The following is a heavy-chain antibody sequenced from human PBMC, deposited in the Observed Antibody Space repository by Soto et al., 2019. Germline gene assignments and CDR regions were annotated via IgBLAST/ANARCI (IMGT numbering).Heavy chain of an antibody. CDR2: IYYSGST. Sequence: SETLSLTCTVSGGSISSGGYYWSWIRQHPGKGLEWIGYIYYSGSTYYNPSLKSRVTISVDTSKNQFSLKLSSVTAADTAVYYCARGGYYDSSGYYGYSGQGTLVTVSS. D-gene: IGHD3-22*01. CDR3: ARGGYYDSSGYYGY. V-gene: IGHV4-31*03. CDR1: GGSISSGGYY. J-gene: IGHJ4*02.